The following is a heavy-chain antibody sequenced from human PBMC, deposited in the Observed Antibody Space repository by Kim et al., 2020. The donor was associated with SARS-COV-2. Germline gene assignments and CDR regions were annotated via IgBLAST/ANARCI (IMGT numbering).Heavy chain of an antibody. D-gene: IGHD2-2*01. CDR2: IYSDGGSA. V-gene: IGHV3-74*01. CDR3: ARSTRSRNGPFDY. J-gene: IGHJ4*02. Sequence: GGSLRLSCVASGFTFSDYWMHWVRQAPGKGLVWVSRIYSDGGSASYADTVKGRFTISRDKAKNTLYLQMNSLRAEDTAVYYCARSTRSRNGPFDYWGQGILVTVSS. CDR1: GFTFSDYW.